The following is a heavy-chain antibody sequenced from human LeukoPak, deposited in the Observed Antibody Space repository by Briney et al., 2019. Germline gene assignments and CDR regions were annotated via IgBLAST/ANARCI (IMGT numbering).Heavy chain of an antibody. CDR2: ISAYNGNT. CDR3: ARLGGGFNYYYYMDV. CDR1: GYTFTSYG. D-gene: IGHD4-23*01. Sequence: ASVKVSCKASGYTFTSYGISWVRQATGQGHEWMGWISAYNGNTNYARKLQGRVTMTTDTSTTTAYMELRSLRSDDTAVYYCARLGGGFNYYYYMDVWGKGTTVTISS. V-gene: IGHV1-18*01. J-gene: IGHJ6*03.